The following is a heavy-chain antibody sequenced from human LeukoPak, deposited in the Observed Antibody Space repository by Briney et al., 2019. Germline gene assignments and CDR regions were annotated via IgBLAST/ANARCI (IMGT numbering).Heavy chain of an antibody. CDR1: GGSISSGSYY. CDR3: ARDSPIVVISFPAY. J-gene: IGHJ4*02. D-gene: IGHD3-22*01. V-gene: IGHV4-61*02. CDR2: IYTSGST. Sequence: SETLSLTCTVSGGSISSGSYYWSWIRQPAGKGLEWIGRIYTSGSTNYNPSLKSRVTISVDTSKNQFSLKLSSVTAADTAVYYCARDSPIVVISFPAYWGQGTLVTVSS.